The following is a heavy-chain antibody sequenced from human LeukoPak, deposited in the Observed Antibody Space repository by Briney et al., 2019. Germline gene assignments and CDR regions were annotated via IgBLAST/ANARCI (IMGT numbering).Heavy chain of an antibody. Sequence: GGSLRLSCTASGFTFGDYAMRWFRPAPGRGVERVGFIRSKAYGGATEYAASVKGRFTISRDDSKSIAYLQMNSLKTEDTAVYHCTRAGFGVGDSSFDYWGQGTLVTVSS. J-gene: IGHJ4*02. CDR1: GFTFGDYA. D-gene: IGHD3-10*01. CDR3: TRAGFGVGDSSFDY. V-gene: IGHV3-49*03. CDR2: IRSKAYGGAT.